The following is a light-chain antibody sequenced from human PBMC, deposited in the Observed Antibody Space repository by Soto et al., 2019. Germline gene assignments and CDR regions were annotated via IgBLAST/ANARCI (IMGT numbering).Light chain of an antibody. CDR3: QQYYNLPPLT. V-gene: IGKV1-33*01. Sequence: DLQMTQSPSSLSASVGDRVTITCQASQDTSNYLNWYQQKPGKAPKLLIYDASNLETGVPSRFSRSVSGTDFTFTISSLQPEDTESYHCQQYYNLPPLTFGGGTKVDIK. CDR1: QDTSNY. J-gene: IGKJ4*01. CDR2: DAS.